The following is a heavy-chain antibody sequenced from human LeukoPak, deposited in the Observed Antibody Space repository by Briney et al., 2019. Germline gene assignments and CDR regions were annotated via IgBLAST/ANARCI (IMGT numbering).Heavy chain of an antibody. CDR1: GYTFTSDD. CDR3: ARRIATGATTIGY. J-gene: IGHJ4*02. CDR2: MNPNSGNA. Sequence: GASVKVSCKASGYTFTSDDINWVRQATGQGLEWMGWMNPNSGNAGYAQKFQGRVTMTRNSSISTAYMELSSLRSEDTAVYYCARRIATGATTIGYWGQGTLVTVSS. D-gene: IGHD6-13*01. V-gene: IGHV1-8*01.